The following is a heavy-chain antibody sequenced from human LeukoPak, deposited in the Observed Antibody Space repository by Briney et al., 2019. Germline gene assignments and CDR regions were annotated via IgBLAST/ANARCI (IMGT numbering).Heavy chain of an antibody. D-gene: IGHD3-3*02. CDR1: GFTFDDYA. CDR2: ISWNSGSI. Sequence: PGRSLRLSCAASGFTFDDYAMHWVRQAPGKGLEWVSGISWNSGSIGYADSVKGRFTISRDNSKNTLYLQMNSLRAEDTAVYYCAKAGISQWYFQHWGQGTLVTVSS. J-gene: IGHJ1*01. V-gene: IGHV3-9*01. CDR3: AKAGISQWYFQH.